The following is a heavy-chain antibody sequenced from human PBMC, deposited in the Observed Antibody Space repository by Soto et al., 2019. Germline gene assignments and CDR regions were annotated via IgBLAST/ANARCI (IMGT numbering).Heavy chain of an antibody. D-gene: IGHD6-19*01. V-gene: IGHV1-18*04. CDR2: ISAYNGNT. CDR3: ARDSSGWHSVY. J-gene: IGHJ4*02. CDR1: GYTFTSYG. Sequence: ASVKFSCKASGYTFTSYGISWVRQAPGQGLECMGWISAYNGNTNYAQKLQGRVTMTTXTXXSXXXMXLXXLRXDDTAVYYCARDSSGWHSVYWGQGTLVTVSS.